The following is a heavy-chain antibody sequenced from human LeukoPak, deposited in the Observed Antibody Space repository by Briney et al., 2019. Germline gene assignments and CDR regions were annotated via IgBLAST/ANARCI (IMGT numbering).Heavy chain of an antibody. CDR3: ARDRGRGDYVWGTYRYTYYFDY. J-gene: IGHJ4*02. D-gene: IGHD3-16*02. V-gene: IGHV3-11*04. CDR2: ISSSGSPT. CDR1: GFTFSDYY. Sequence: GGSLRLSCVGSGFTFSDYYMSWIRQAPGKGLEWISYISSSGSPTYYADSVKGRFTISRDNAKSSLYLQMTSLRAEDTAVYYCARDRGRGDYVWGTYRYTYYFDYWGQGTLVTISS.